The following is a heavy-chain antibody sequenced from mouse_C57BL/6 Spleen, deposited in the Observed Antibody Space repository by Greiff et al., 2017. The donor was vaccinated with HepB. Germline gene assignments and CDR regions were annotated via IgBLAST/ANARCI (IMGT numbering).Heavy chain of an antibody. CDR1: GYAFSSYW. CDR2: IYPGDGDT. V-gene: IGHV1-80*01. CDR3: ARPHSNWYFDV. D-gene: IGHD2-5*01. Sequence: VKLVESGAELVKPGASVKISCKASGYAFSSYWMNWVKQRPGKGLEWIGQIYPGDGDTNYNGKFKGKATLTADKSSSTAYMQLSSLTSEDSAVYFCARPHSNWYFDVWGTGTTVTVSS. J-gene: IGHJ1*03.